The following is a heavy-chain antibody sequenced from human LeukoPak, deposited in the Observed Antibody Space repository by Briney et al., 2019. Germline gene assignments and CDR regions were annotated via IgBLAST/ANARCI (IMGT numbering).Heavy chain of an antibody. CDR2: IYTSGST. V-gene: IGHV4-61*02. Sequence: SQTLSLTCTVSGGSISSGSYYWSWIRQPAGKGLEWIGRIYTSGSTNYNPSLKSRVTMSADTSKNQFSLKLSSVTAADTAVYYCAREGPGHWYFDLWGRGTLATVSS. CDR3: AREGPGHWYFDL. J-gene: IGHJ2*01. CDR1: GGSISSGSYY.